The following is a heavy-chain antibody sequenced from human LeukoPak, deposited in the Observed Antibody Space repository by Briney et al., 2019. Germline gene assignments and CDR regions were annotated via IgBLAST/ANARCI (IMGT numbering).Heavy chain of an antibody. J-gene: IGHJ6*02. CDR2: IWYDGSNK. D-gene: IGHD3-3*01. CDR1: GFTFSSYG. Sequence: SLRLSXAASGFTFSSYGMPWVRQAPGKGLEWVAVIWYDGSNKYYADSVKGRFTISRDNSKNTLYLQMNSLRAEDTAVYYCARDSRSYDFWSGYHYYYYYGMDVWGQGTTVTVSS. V-gene: IGHV3-33*01. CDR3: ARDSRSYDFWSGYHYYYYYGMDV.